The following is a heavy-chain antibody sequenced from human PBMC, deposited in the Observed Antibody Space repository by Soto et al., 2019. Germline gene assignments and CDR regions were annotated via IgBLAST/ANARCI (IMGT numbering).Heavy chain of an antibody. CDR1: GFTFSSYS. D-gene: IGHD3-10*01. CDR2: ISSSSSTI. V-gene: IGHV3-48*01. CDR3: ARGGSVVLWFEESSYFDY. Sequence: GGSLRLSCAASGFTFSSYSMNWVRQAPGKGLEWVSYISSSSSTIYYADSVKGRFTISRDNAKNSLYLQMNSLRAEDTAVYYCARGGSVVLWFEESSYFDYWGQGTLVTVSS. J-gene: IGHJ4*02.